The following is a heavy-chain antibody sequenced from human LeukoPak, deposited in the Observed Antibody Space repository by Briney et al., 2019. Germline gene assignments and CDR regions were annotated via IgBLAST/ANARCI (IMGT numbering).Heavy chain of an antibody. V-gene: IGHV4-59*01. CDR2: IYNSGNT. CDR3: ARGGAVYCSSATCRPFYFDY. J-gene: IGHJ4*02. CDR1: SGSISSYY. Sequence: SETLSLTCTVSSGSISSYYWSWIRQPPGKGPEWIGFIYNSGNTNYNPSLKSRVTISVDTSKNQFSLKLSSVTAADTAVYYCARGGAVYCSSATCRPFYFDYLGQGTLVTVSS. D-gene: IGHD2-2*01.